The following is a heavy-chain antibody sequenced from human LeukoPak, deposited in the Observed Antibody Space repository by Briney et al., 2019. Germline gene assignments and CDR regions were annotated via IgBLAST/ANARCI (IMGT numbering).Heavy chain of an antibody. J-gene: IGHJ4*02. CDR1: GGSISSYY. CDR3: ARRVGIAGMFDY. Sequence: PSETLSLTCTVSGGSISSYYWGWIRQPPGKGLEWTGYILYSGSTYYSPSLKSRVTISVDTSKNQFSLKFSSVTAADTAVYYCARRVGIAGMFDYWGQGTLVTVSS. V-gene: IGHV4-59*08. CDR2: ILYSGST. D-gene: IGHD6-13*01.